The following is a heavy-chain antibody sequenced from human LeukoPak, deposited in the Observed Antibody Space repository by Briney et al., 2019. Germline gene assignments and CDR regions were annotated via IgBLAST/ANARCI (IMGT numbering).Heavy chain of an antibody. CDR2: IDPKSGRT. Sequence: ASVKVSCKASGYSFTDHYIHWVRQASRQGVEWLRWIDPKSGRTAYAQKFQGRVTVTRDTSVTMVYMELTRLTSDDTALYYCARDPNAGPTPDAFDLWGPGTLVTVSS. D-gene: IGHD4-17*01. CDR3: ARDPNAGPTPDAFDL. CDR1: GYSFTDHY. V-gene: IGHV1-2*02. J-gene: IGHJ3*01.